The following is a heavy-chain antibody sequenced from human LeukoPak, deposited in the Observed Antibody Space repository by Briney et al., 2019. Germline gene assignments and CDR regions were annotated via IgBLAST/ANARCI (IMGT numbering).Heavy chain of an antibody. V-gene: IGHV1-69*05. CDR1: GCTFSSYA. CDR3: ARAQARIMIFGVDCGWFDP. Sequence: SVKVSCKASGCTFSSYAISWVRQAPGQGLEWMGGIIPIFGRANYAQKFQGRGTITTDESTNTAYMELSNMRTEDTAVYYCARAQARIMIFGVDCGWFDPWGPGPLVSVSS. J-gene: IGHJ5*02. CDR2: IIPIFGRA. D-gene: IGHD3-3*01.